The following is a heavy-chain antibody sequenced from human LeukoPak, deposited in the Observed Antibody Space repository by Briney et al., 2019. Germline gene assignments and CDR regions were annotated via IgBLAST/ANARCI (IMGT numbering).Heavy chain of an antibody. CDR2: INHSGST. J-gene: IGHJ4*02. V-gene: IGHV4-34*01. Sequence: KASETLSLTCAVYGGSFSGYYWSWIRQPPGKGLEWIGEINHSGSTNYNPSLKSRVTISVDTSKNQFSLKLSSVTAADTAVYYCTRGLSRGKLPLRGRNCSSTSCYKAPHKYYFDYWGQGTLVTVSS. CDR1: GGSFSGYY. CDR3: TRGLSRGKLPLRGRNCSSTSCYKAPHKYYFDY. D-gene: IGHD2-2*02.